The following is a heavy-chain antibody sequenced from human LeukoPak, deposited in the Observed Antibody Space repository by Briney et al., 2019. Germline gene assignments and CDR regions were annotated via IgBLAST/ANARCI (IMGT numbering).Heavy chain of an antibody. CDR3: AKDKAVAGMGAFDI. D-gene: IGHD6-19*01. V-gene: IGHV3-9*01. CDR2: ISWNSGSI. CDR1: GFTFDDYA. J-gene: IGHJ3*02. Sequence: GGSLRLSCAASGFTFDDYAMHWVRQAPGKGLEWVSGISWNSGSIGYADSVKGRFTISRDNAKNSLYLQMNSLRAEDTALYYCAKDKAVAGMGAFDIWGQGTMVTVSS.